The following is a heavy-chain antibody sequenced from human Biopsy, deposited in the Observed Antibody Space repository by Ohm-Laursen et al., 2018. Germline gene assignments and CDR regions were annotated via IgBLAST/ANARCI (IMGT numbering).Heavy chain of an antibody. J-gene: IGHJ4*02. CDR1: GESFNGYY. D-gene: IGHD2-15*01. CDR2: INHSGRT. V-gene: IGHV4-34*01. Sequence: GTLSPTCSVYGESFNGYYWSWIRQTPGKGLEWIGEINHSGRTNYNPSLKSRVTISVDTSKNQFSLKVRSVTAADTAVYYCASLGRYCSGENCYGIDYWGQGTLVTVSS. CDR3: ASLGRYCSGENCYGIDY.